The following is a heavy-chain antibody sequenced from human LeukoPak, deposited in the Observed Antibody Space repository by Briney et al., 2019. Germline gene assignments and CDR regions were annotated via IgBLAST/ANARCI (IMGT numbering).Heavy chain of an antibody. J-gene: IGHJ4*02. CDR2: IWYDGSNE. V-gene: IGHV3-33*01. Sequence: GGSLRLSCAASGFTFSRYGMHWVRQAPGKGLEWVAVIWYDGSNEGYVESVKGRFTISRDNSKSTLYLQMNSLRAEDTAVYYCARGNIVGATAFGHWGQGTLVSVSS. D-gene: IGHD1-26*01. CDR3: ARGNIVGATAFGH. CDR1: GFTFSRYG.